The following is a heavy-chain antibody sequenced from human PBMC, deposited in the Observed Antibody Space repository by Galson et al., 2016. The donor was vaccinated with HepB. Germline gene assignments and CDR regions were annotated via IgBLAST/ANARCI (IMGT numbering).Heavy chain of an antibody. CDR3: ARGKYQLLINAFDN. Sequence: SVKVSCKASGYTFTSFALHWVRQAPGQRLEWMGWINAGNGDTKYSQNFQGRVAITRDTSASTAYMELSSLRSEDTAIYYCARGKYQLLINAFDNWGQGTMVTVTS. V-gene: IGHV1-3*01. CDR2: INAGNGDT. J-gene: IGHJ3*02. CDR1: GYTFTSFA. D-gene: IGHD2-2*01.